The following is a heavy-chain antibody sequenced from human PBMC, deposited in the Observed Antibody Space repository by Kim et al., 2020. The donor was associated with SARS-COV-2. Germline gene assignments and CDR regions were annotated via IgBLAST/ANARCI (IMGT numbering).Heavy chain of an antibody. CDR3: ARAGLGGYDSTVYYYYGMDV. CDR2: IYHSGST. CDR1: GGSISSSNW. D-gene: IGHD5-12*01. Sequence: SETLSLTCAVSGGSISSSNWWSWVRQPPGKGLEWIGEIYHSGSTNYNPSLKSRVTISVDKSKNQFSLKLSSVTAADTAVYYCARAGLGGYDSTVYYYYGMDVWGQGTTVTVSS. V-gene: IGHV4-4*02. J-gene: IGHJ6*02.